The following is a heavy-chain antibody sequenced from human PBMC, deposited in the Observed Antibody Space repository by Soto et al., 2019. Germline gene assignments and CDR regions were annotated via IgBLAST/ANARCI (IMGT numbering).Heavy chain of an antibody. CDR1: GRAFSTHW. CDR3: ANRPNNVRNYFGVFDF. J-gene: IGHJ4*02. CDR2: INQDGSDK. Sequence: GWLRRSGAASGRAFSTHWMTWVRQTPGKGLEWVANINQDGSDKYYVDSVKGRFTISRDNAKNSLYLQMNSLRAEDTALYYCANRPNNVRNYFGVFDFWGQGTLVTVYS. V-gene: IGHV3-7*01. D-gene: IGHD1-20*01.